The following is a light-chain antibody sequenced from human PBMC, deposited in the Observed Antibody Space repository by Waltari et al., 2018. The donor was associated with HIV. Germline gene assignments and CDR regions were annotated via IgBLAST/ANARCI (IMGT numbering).Light chain of an antibody. CDR2: QDT. CDR1: RSDVGAYNL. V-gene: IGLV2-23*01. J-gene: IGLJ1*01. Sequence: QSVLTQPASVSGSPGQSITISCTGTRSDVGAYNLVSWYQQNPGKAPQVIIFQDTKRPSGISYRFSASKSGKTASLKISGLRLDDEGTYYCCSYAGRNTYVCGSGTEVSVL. CDR3: CSYAGRNTYV.